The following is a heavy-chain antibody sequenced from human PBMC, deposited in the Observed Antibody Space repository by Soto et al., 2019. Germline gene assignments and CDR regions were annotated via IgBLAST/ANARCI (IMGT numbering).Heavy chain of an antibody. D-gene: IGHD5-12*01. J-gene: IGHJ4*02. CDR1: GGSVSSGSYY. CDR3: ARHTDIVSSTVYN. Sequence: SETLSLTCTVSGGSVSSGSYYWSWIRQPPGKRLEWIGYIYYSGSTYYNPSLKSRVTISVDTSKNQFSLKLSSVTAADTAVYYCARHTDIVSSTVYNWGQGILVTVSS. V-gene: IGHV4-61*01. CDR2: IYYSGST.